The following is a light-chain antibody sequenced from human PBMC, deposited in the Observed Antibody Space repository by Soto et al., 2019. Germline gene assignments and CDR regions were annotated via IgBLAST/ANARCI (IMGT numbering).Light chain of an antibody. V-gene: IGKV1-5*03. CDR2: KAS. CDR3: QQYNSYSPMYI. CDR1: QSISSW. Sequence: DFQLTQSPSTLSASVGDNVTITCRASQSISSWLAWYQQKPGKAPKLLIYKASTLEDGVPSRFSGSASGTEFTLTISSLQPDDFATYYCQQYNSYSPMYIFGQGTKLEIK. J-gene: IGKJ2*01.